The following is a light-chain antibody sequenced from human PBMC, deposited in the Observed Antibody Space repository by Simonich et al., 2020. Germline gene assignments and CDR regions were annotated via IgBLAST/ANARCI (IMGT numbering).Light chain of an antibody. CDR2: EGS. Sequence: QSALTQPASVSGSPGQSITISCTGTSSDVGSYNLVSGYQQHPGKAPKLMIYEGSNRPSGVSNRFSGSKSGNTASRKISGLQAEDEADYYCCSYAGSSNVVFGGGTKLTVL. J-gene: IGLJ2*01. CDR3: CSYAGSSNVV. V-gene: IGLV2-23*01. CDR1: SSDVGSYNL.